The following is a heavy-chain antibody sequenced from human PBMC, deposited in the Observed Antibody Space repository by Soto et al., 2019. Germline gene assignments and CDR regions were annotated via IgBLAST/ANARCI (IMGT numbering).Heavy chain of an antibody. J-gene: IGHJ4*02. CDR1: GYTFTSYG. V-gene: IGHV1-18*01. Sequence: GASVKVSCKASGYTFTSYGISWVRQAPGQGLEWMGWISAYNGNTNYAQKLQGRVTMTTDTSTSTAYMELRSLRSDDTAVYYCTYTYSSYRPPDYWGQGTLVTVSS. D-gene: IGHD6-6*01. CDR3: TYTYSSYRPPDY. CDR2: ISAYNGNT.